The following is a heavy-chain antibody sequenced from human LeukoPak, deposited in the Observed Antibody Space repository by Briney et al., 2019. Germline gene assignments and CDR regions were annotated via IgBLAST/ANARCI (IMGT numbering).Heavy chain of an antibody. CDR2: IGTAGDT. CDR3: ARGTSRYSSSPEVVSYYYGMDV. D-gene: IGHD6-6*01. J-gene: IGHJ6*02. CDR1: GFTFSSYD. V-gene: IGHV3-13*01. Sequence: GGSLRLSCAASGFTFSSYDMHWVRQATGKGLEWVSAIGTAGDTYYPGSVKGRLTISRENAKNSLYLQMNSLRAGDTAVYYCARGTSRYSSSPEVVSYYYGMDVWGQGTTVTVSS.